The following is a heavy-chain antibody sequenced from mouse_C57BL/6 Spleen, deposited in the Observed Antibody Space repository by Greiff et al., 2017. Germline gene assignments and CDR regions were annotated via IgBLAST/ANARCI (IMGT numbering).Heavy chain of an antibody. V-gene: IGHV1-7*01. Sequence: VQLQESGAELAKPGASVKLSCKASGYTFTSYWMHWVKQRPGQGLEWIGYINPSSGYTKYNQKFKDKATLTADKSSSTAYMQLSSLTYEDSAVYYCARPVTTVVATGFDYAMDYWGQGTSVTVSS. CDR1: GYTFTSYW. CDR3: ARPVTTVVATGFDYAMDY. J-gene: IGHJ4*01. D-gene: IGHD1-1*01. CDR2: INPSSGYT.